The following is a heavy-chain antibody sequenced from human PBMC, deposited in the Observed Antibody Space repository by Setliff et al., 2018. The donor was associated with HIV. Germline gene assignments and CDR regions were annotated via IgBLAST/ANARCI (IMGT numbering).Heavy chain of an antibody. CDR3: ARESPRNYYYNFWSGYPSYFDY. D-gene: IGHD3-3*01. J-gene: IGHJ4*02. V-gene: IGHV4-61*02. CDR2: IYTSGST. CDR1: GGSVSSGSYY. Sequence: SETLSLTCTVSGGSVSSGSYYWSWIRQPAGKGLEWIGRIYTSGSTSYNPSLKSRVTISVDTSRNQFSLNLNSVTAADTAVYYCARESPRNYYYNFWSGYPSYFDYWGQGTLVTVSS.